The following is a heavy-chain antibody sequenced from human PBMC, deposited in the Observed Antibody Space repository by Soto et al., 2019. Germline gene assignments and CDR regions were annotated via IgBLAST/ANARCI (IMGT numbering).Heavy chain of an antibody. V-gene: IGHV1-18*01. CDR3: ARGQETSYYDILTGHGPYDAFDI. J-gene: IGHJ3*02. Sequence: ASVKVSCKASGYTFTSYGISWVRQAPGQGLEWMGWISAYNGNTNYAQKLQGRVTMTTDTSTSTAYMELRSLRSDDTAVYYCARGQETSYYDILTGHGPYDAFDIWCQGTMVTVSS. D-gene: IGHD3-9*01. CDR1: GYTFTSYG. CDR2: ISAYNGNT.